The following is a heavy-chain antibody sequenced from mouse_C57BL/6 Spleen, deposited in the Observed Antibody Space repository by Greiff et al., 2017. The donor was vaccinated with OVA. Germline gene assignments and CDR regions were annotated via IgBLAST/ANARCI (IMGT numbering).Heavy chain of an antibody. Sequence: EVQLQQSGPGLVKPSQSLSLTCSVTGYSITSGYYWNWIRQFPGNKLEWMGYISYDGSNNYNPSLKNRISITRDTSKNQFFLKLNSVTTEDTATYYCAPRVGSRDWYFDVWGTGTTVTVSS. J-gene: IGHJ1*03. CDR2: ISYDGSN. V-gene: IGHV3-6*01. CDR1: GYSITSGYY. CDR3: APRVGSRDWYFDV. D-gene: IGHD1-1*01.